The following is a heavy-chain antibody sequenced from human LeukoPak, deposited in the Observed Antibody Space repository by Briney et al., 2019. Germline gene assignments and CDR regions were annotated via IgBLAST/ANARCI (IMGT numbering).Heavy chain of an antibody. J-gene: IGHJ3*02. V-gene: IGHV4-4*07. CDR3: ATNPQDYYGSGSYLSSHAFDI. CDR2: IYTSGST. D-gene: IGHD3-10*01. Sequence: SETLSLTCTVSGGFISSYYWSWIRQPAGKGLEWIGRIYTSGSTNYNPSLKSRVTMSVDTSKNQFSLKLSSVTAADTAVYYCATNPQDYYGSGSYLSSHAFDIWGQGTMVTVSS. CDR1: GGFISSYY.